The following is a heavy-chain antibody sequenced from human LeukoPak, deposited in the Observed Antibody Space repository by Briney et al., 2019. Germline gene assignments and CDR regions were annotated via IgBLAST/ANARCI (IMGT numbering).Heavy chain of an antibody. Sequence: GASVKVSCKASGYTFTSYGISWVRQAPGQGLEWMGWISAYNGNTNYAQKLQGRVTMTTYTSTSTAYMELRSLRSDDTAVYYCARDIVVVPAANAPYYYYYGMDVWGQGTTVTVSS. CDR1: GYTFTSYG. D-gene: IGHD2-2*01. J-gene: IGHJ6*02. V-gene: IGHV1-18*01. CDR2: ISAYNGNT. CDR3: ARDIVVVPAANAPYYYYYGMDV.